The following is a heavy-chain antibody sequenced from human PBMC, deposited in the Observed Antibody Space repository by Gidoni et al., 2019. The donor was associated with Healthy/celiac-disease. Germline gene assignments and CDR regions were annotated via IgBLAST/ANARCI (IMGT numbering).Heavy chain of an antibody. CDR1: GGTFSSYA. Sequence: QVQLVQSGAEVKKPGSSVKVSCKASGGTFSSYAISWVRQAPGQGLEWMGGIIPIFGTANYAQKFQGRVTITADESTSTAYMGLSSLRSEDTAVYYCARDSSYDFWSGYYRGWFDPWGQGTLVTVSS. D-gene: IGHD3-3*01. V-gene: IGHV1-69*01. CDR3: ARDSSYDFWSGYYRGWFDP. CDR2: IIPIFGTA. J-gene: IGHJ5*02.